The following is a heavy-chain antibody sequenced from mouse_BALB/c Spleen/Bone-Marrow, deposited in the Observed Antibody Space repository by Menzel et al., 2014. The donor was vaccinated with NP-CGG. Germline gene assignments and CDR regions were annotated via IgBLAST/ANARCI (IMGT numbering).Heavy chain of an antibody. V-gene: IGHV2-9*02. CDR2: IWAGGST. D-gene: IGHD2-14*01. CDR1: GFSLNSFG. J-gene: IGHJ3*01. Sequence: VQLQQSGPGLVAPSQSLSITCTASGFSLNSFGIHWVRQPPGKGLEWLGEIWAGGSTNYDSAFMSRLSISKDNSKSQVFLKMSSLQTDDTAMYYCASYYRYDGAYWGQGTLVTVSA. CDR3: ASYYRYDGAY.